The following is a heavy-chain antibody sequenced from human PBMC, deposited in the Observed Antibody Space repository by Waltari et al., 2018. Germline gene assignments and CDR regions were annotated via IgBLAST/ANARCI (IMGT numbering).Heavy chain of an antibody. CDR1: GGSISSSNW. D-gene: IGHD6-25*01. CDR2: IYHSGST. Sequence: QVQLQESGPGLVKPSGTLSLTCAVSGGSISSSNWWSWVRQPPGKGREWIGEIYHSGSTNYSPSLKSRVTISVDQSKNQFSLKRSSVTAADTAVYYCAREPGATARTQGAFDIWGQGTMVTVSS. J-gene: IGHJ3*02. CDR3: AREPGATARTQGAFDI. V-gene: IGHV4-4*02.